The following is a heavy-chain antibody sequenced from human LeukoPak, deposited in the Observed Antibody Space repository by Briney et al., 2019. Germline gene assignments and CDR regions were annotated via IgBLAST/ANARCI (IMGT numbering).Heavy chain of an antibody. V-gene: IGHV5-51*01. CDR1: GYSFTSYW. J-gene: IGHJ5*02. CDR3: ARRYYGSGSYYNWFDP. D-gene: IGHD3-10*01. CDR2: IYPGDSDT. Sequence: GESLKISCRGSGYSFTSYWIGWVRQMPGKGLEWMGIIYPGDSDTRYSPSFQGQVTISADKSISTAYLQWSSLKASDTAMYYCARRYYGSGSYYNWFDPWGQGALVTVSS.